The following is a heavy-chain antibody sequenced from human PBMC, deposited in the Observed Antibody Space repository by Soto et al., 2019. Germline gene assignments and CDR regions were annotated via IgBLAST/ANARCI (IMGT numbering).Heavy chain of an antibody. V-gene: IGHV4-59*08. CDR1: GGSIGSYY. Sequence: QVQLQESGPGLVKPSETLSLTCTVSGGSIGSYYWSWIRQTPGKGLEWIGYIYNNENTNYNPSLMSRVTISVDTSKNQFSLKLSSVTAVDTAVYYCARQRYFDYWGQGTLVTVSS. J-gene: IGHJ4*02. D-gene: IGHD3-9*01. CDR3: ARQRYFDY. CDR2: IYNNENT.